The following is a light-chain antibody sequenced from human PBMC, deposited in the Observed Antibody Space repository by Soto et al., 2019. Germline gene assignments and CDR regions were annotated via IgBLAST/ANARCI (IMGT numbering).Light chain of an antibody. CDR3: QQTNFVPHT. CDR2: EAS. Sequence: DIQMTQSPSSLSASVGDRVTITCRASQTINTYLQWYQQKPGKAPKVLIFEASSLRSGVPSRFSGSGSGTDFARTVSSLQPEDFATYYCQQTNFVPHTFGQGTRLEIK. CDR1: QTINTY. V-gene: IGKV1-39*01. J-gene: IGKJ2*01.